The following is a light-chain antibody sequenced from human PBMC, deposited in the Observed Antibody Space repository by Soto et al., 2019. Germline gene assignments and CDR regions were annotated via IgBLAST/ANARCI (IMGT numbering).Light chain of an antibody. CDR2: GNK. CDR3: QSYDITLSGSGV. V-gene: IGLV1-40*01. Sequence: QSVLTQPPSVSGAPGQRVTISCTGRSSNIGAGYDVHWYQHLPGTAPKLLIYGNKNRPSGVPDRFSGSKSGTTASLAITGLQAEDEADYYCQSYDITLSGSGVFGGGTKLTVL. J-gene: IGLJ2*01. CDR1: SSNIGAGYD.